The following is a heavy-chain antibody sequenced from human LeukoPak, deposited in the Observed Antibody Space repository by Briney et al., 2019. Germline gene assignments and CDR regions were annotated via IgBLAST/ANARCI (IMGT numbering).Heavy chain of an antibody. CDR1: GFTFSSYS. CDR2: ISSSSSYI. Sequence: GGSLRPSCAASGFTFSSYSMNWVRQAPGKGLEWVSSISSSSSYIYYADSVKGRFTISRDNAKNSLYLQMNSLRAEDTAVYYCARNYGSGSYLIGYWGQGTLVTVSS. CDR3: ARNYGSGSYLIGY. J-gene: IGHJ4*02. D-gene: IGHD3-10*01. V-gene: IGHV3-21*01.